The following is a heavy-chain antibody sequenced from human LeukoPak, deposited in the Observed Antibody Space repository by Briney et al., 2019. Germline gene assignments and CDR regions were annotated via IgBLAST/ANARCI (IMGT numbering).Heavy chain of an antibody. V-gene: IGHV1-18*01. D-gene: IGHD6-13*01. J-gene: IGHJ4*02. CDR3: ARGKVAAAFDY. Sequence: ASVKVSCKASGYTFTSYDINWVRQATGQGLEWMGWISPYNGNTNYAQKLQGRVTMTTDTSTSTASMELRSLRSDDTAVYYCARGKVAAAFDYWGQGTLVTVSS. CDR1: GYTFTSYD. CDR2: ISPYNGNT.